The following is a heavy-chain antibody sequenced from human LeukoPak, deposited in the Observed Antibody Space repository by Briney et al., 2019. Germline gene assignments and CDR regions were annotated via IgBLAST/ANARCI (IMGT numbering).Heavy chain of an antibody. CDR1: GFTFSSYS. CDR3: ARAPTYDSSGYYYRDAFDI. D-gene: IGHD3-22*01. V-gene: IGHV3-21*01. CDR2: MSSSSSYI. Sequence: GGSLRLSCAASGFTFSSYSMYWVRQAPGKGLEWVSSMSSSSSYIYYADSVKGRFTISRDNAKNSLYLQMNSLRAEDTAVYYCARAPTYDSSGYYYRDAFDIWGQGTMVTVSS. J-gene: IGHJ3*02.